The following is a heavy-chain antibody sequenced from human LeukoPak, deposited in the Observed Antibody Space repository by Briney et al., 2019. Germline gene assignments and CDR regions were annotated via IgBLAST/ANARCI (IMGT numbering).Heavy chain of an antibody. CDR3: AKDGAGGSGYDYQLEY. D-gene: IGHD5-12*01. V-gene: IGHV3-33*06. J-gene: IGHJ4*02. Sequence: GRSLRLSCAASGFAFSSYGMHWVRQAPGKGLEWVAVIWYDGSNKYYADSVKGRFTISRDNSKNTLYLQMNSLRAEDTAVYYCAKDGAGGSGYDYQLEYWGQGTLVTVSS. CDR1: GFAFSSYG. CDR2: IWYDGSNK.